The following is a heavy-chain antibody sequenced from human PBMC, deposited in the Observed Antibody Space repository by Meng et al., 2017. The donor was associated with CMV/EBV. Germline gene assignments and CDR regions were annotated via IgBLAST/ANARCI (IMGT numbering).Heavy chain of an antibody. V-gene: IGHV3-21*04. CDR2: ISSSSSYI. Sequence: GESLKISCAASGFTFSSYSMNWVRQAPGKGLEWVSSISSSSSYIYYADSVKGRFTISRDNAKNSLYLQMNSLRAEDTAVYYCAKVLLRFLEWLSPNFDYWGQGTLVTVSS. J-gene: IGHJ4*02. CDR1: GFTFSSYS. CDR3: AKVLLRFLEWLSPNFDY. D-gene: IGHD3-3*01.